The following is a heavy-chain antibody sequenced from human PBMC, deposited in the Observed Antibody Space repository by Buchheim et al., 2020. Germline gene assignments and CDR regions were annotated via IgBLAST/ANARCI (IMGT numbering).Heavy chain of an antibody. V-gene: IGHV3-21*01. J-gene: IGHJ6*02. D-gene: IGHD5-18*01. CDR1: GFTFSSYS. CDR2: ISSSSSYI. CDR3: ARDRSTAMEYSYYYYYYGMDV. Sequence: EVQLVESGGGLVKPGGSLRLSCAASGFTFSSYSMNWVRQAPGKGLEWVSSISSSSSYIYYADSVKGRFTISRETVKNSLYLQMNSLRAEDTAVYYCARDRSTAMEYSYYYYYYGMDVWGQGTT.